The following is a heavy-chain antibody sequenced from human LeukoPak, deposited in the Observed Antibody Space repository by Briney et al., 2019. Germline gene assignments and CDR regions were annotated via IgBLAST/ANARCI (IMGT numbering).Heavy chain of an antibody. D-gene: IGHD1-7*01. Sequence: GGSLRLSCAASGFTFSSYAMHWVRQAPGKGLEWVAIISYDGSNKDYADSAKGRFTISIDNSKNTLNLQMNSLRGEDTAVYYCARDSDNWNYDFWGQGTLVTVSS. J-gene: IGHJ4*02. CDR3: ARDSDNWNYDF. CDR2: ISYDGSNK. V-gene: IGHV3-30*04. CDR1: GFTFSSYA.